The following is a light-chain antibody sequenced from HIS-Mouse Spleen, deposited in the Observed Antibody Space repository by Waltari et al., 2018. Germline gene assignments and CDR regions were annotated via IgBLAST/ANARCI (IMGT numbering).Light chain of an antibody. J-gene: IGLJ3*02. Sequence: QSALTQPASVSGSPGQSITISCTGPSSDVGGYNYVSRYQQHPGKAPKLLIYEVSNRPSGVSNRFSGSKSGNTASLTISGLQAEDEADYYCSSYTSSSTWVFGGGTKLTVL. CDR3: SSYTSSSTWV. CDR2: EVS. V-gene: IGLV2-14*01. CDR1: SSDVGGYNY.